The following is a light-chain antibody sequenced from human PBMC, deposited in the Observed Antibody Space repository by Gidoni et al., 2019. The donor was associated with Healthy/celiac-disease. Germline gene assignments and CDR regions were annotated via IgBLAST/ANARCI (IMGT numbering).Light chain of an antibody. Sequence: SPSSLSATVGDRVTITCRASQSLDRFLNWYQQIPGKATKLLIYAASTLQSGVPSRFSGSGSGTQFTLTITSLHPEDSATYFCQQSQGTPWTFGQGTKVEIK. CDR2: AAS. V-gene: IGKV1-39*01. CDR3: QQSQGTPWT. J-gene: IGKJ1*01. CDR1: QSLDRF.